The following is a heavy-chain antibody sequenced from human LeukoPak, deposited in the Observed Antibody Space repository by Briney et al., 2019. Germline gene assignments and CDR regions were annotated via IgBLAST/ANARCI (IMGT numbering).Heavy chain of an antibody. CDR3: AKDGCSGGSCTFDY. CDR1: GFTFSSYW. V-gene: IGHV3-7*03. Sequence: GGSLRLSCAASGFTFSSYWMSWVRQAPGKGLEWVANIKQDGSEKYYVDSVKGRFTISRDNAKNSLYLQMNSLRAEDTAVYYCAKDGCSGGSCTFDYWGQGTLVTVSS. CDR2: IKQDGSEK. J-gene: IGHJ4*02. D-gene: IGHD2-15*01.